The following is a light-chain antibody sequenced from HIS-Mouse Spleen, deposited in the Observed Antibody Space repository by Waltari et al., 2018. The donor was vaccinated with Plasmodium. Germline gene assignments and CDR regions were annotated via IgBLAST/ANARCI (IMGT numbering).Light chain of an antibody. J-gene: IGLJ3*02. CDR2: EDS. Sequence: SYELTQPPSVSVSPGQTARITCSGDALPTKYAYWYQQKSGQAPVLGIYEDSKRPSGIPERFSGSSSGTMATLTSSGAHVEDEADYYCYSTDSSGNHRVFGGGTKLTVL. CDR1: ALPTKY. CDR3: YSTDSSGNHRV. V-gene: IGLV3-10*01.